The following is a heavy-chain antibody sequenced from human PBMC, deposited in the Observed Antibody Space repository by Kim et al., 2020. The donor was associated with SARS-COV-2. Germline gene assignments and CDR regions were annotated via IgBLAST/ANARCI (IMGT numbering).Heavy chain of an antibody. CDR2: IRSKAYGGTT. V-gene: IGHV3-49*04. CDR1: GFTFGDYA. CDR3: TRDDYGDYQHPAYYYYYYGMDV. J-gene: IGHJ6*02. Sequence: GGSLRLSCTASGFTFGDYAMSWVRQAPGKGLEWVGFIRSKAYGGTTEYAASVKGRFTISRDDSKSIAYLQMNSLKTEDTAVYYCTRDDYGDYQHPAYYYYYYGMDVWGQGTTVTVSS. D-gene: IGHD4-17*01.